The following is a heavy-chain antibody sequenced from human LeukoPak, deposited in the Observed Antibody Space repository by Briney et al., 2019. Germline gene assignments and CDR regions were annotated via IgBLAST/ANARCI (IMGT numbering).Heavy chain of an antibody. D-gene: IGHD5-12*01. J-gene: IGHJ6*02. CDR2: ISSSGSTI. Sequence: GGSLRLSCAASGFTFSSYEMNWVRKAPGKGLEWVSYISSSGSTIYYADSVKGRFTISRDNAKNSLYLQMNSLRAEDTAVYYCARVATWDLYYYYGMDVWGQGTTVTVSS. V-gene: IGHV3-48*03. CDR3: ARVATWDLYYYYGMDV. CDR1: GFTFSSYE.